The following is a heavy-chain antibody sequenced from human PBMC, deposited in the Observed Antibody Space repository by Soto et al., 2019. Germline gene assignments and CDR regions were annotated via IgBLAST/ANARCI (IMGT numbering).Heavy chain of an antibody. CDR2: ISTSGRTI. Sequence: GGSLRLSCEASEFTFSSYSMNWVRQAPGKGLEWISYISTSGRTIYYADNMKGRFTISRDNARNSLYLQMNSLRDEDTAVYFCVRDKFTMDRGVFDYWGQGT. CDR3: VRDKFTMDRGVFDY. CDR1: EFTFSSYS. D-gene: IGHD3-10*01. V-gene: IGHV3-48*02. J-gene: IGHJ4*02.